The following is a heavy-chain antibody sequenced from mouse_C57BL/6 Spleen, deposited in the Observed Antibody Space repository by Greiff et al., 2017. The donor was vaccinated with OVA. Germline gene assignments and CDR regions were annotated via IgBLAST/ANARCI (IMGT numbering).Heavy chain of an antibody. CDR2: INPNNGGT. D-gene: IGHD4-1*01. V-gene: IGHV1-18*01. J-gene: IGHJ2*01. Sequence: VQLQQSGPELVKPGASVKIPCKASGYTFTDYNMDWVKQSHGKSLEWIGDINPNNGGTIYNQKFKGKATLTVDKSSSTAYMELRSLTSEDTAVYYCGRVYKDPGTSFDYWGQGTTLTVSS. CDR1: GYTFTDYN. CDR3: GRVYKDPGTSFDY.